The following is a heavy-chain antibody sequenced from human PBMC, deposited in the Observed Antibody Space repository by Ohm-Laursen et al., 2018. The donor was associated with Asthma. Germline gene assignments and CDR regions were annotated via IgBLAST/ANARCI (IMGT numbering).Heavy chain of an antibody. CDR2: IYYSGGT. CDR3: ARGQDYGDLTWFDP. D-gene: IGHD4-17*01. Sequence: GTLSLTCTVSGGSISSYYWSWIRQPPGKGLEWIGYIYYSGGTNYNPSLKSRVTISVDTSKNQFSLKLSSVTAADTAVYYCARGQDYGDLTWFDPWGQGTLVTVSS. V-gene: IGHV4-59*01. J-gene: IGHJ5*02. CDR1: GGSISSYY.